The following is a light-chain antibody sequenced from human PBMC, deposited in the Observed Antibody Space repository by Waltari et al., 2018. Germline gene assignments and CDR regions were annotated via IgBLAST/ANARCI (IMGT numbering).Light chain of an antibody. V-gene: IGLV2-8*01. CDR2: GVN. J-gene: IGLJ1*01. CDR3: SSYVGYKNNYV. CDR1: SSDVGGYNY. Sequence: QSALTQPPSASGSPGQSVTISCTGTSSDVGGYNYVSWYQQYPGNAPKVMIYGVNKRPSGVPDRFSGSKSGNTASLTVSGLQAEDEADYYCSSYVGYKNNYVFGTGTKVTVL.